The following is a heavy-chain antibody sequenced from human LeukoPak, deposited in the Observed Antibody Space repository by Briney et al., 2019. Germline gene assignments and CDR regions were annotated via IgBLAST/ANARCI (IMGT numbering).Heavy chain of an antibody. D-gene: IGHD3-22*01. Sequence: GGSLRLSCAASGFTFSSYDMHWVRQATGKGLEWVSAIGTAGDTYYPGSVKGRFTISRENAKNSLYLQMNSLRAGDTAVYYCASARYDSSGRYYFDYWGQGTLVTVSS. CDR3: ASARYDSSGRYYFDY. J-gene: IGHJ4*02. CDR1: GFTFSSYD. CDR2: IGTAGDT. V-gene: IGHV3-13*04.